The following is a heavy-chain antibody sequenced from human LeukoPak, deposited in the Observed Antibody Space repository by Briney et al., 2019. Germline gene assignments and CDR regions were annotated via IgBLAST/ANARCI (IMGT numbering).Heavy chain of an antibody. CDR1: GFIFSSYA. CDR2: ISSSSSYI. V-gene: IGHV3-21*01. D-gene: IGHD6-19*01. Sequence: GGSLRLSCAASGFIFSSYALSWVRQAPGKGLEWVSSISSSSSYIYYADSVKGRFTISRDNAKNSLYLQMNSLRAEDTAVYYCARAPSSGWYVDVWGQGTTVTVSS. CDR3: ARAPSSGWYVDV. J-gene: IGHJ6*02.